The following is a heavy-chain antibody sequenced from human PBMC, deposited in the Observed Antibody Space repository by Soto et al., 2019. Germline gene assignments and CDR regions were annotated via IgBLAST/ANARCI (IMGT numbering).Heavy chain of an antibody. CDR3: ATFGRQWELSEEGYLDP. D-gene: IGHD1-26*01. CDR2: IIPFSGTS. CDR1: GGTFSNYA. V-gene: IGHV1-69*13. Sequence: ASVKVSCKASGGTFSNYAINWVRQAPGQGLEWMGGIIPFSGTSNYAQKFHDRVTITADESTSTVYMELTSLKSEDTAVYYCATFGRQWELSEEGYLDPWGRGTLVTVSS. J-gene: IGHJ5*02.